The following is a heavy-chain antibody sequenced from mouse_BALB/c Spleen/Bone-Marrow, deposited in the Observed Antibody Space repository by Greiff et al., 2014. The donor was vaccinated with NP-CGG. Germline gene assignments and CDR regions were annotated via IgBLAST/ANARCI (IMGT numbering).Heavy chain of an antibody. V-gene: IGHV14-3*02. D-gene: IGHD1-1*01. CDR1: GFNIKDTY. Sequence: VQLQQSGAELVKPGASVKLSCTASGFNIKDTYMHWVKQRPEQSLEWIGRIDPANGNTKYDPKFQGKATITADTSSNTAYLQLSSLTSEDTAVYYCASYYYGSAWFAYWGQGTLVTVSA. CDR2: IDPANGNT. CDR3: ASYYYGSAWFAY. J-gene: IGHJ3*01.